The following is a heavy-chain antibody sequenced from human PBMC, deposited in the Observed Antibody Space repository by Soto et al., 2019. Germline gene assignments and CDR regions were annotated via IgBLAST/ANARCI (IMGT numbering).Heavy chain of an antibody. J-gene: IGHJ6*02. V-gene: IGHV1-69*13. CDR1: GGTFSSYA. CDR3: ARARLEDIVVVPAALYYYGMDV. Sequence: ASVKVSCKASGGTFSSYAISWVRQAPGQGLEWMGGIIPIFGTANYAQKFQGRVTITADESTSTAYMELSSLRSEDTAVYYCARARLEDIVVVPAALYYYGMDVWGQGTTVTVSS. D-gene: IGHD2-2*01. CDR2: IIPIFGTA.